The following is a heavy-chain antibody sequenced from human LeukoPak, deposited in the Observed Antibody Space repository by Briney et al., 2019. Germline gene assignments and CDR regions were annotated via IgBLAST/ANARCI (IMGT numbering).Heavy chain of an antibody. CDR1: GGTFSSYA. CDR2: IIPIFGTA. Sequence: ASVKVSCKASGGTFSSYAISWVRQAPGQGLEWMGGIIPIFGTANYAQKFQGRVTITADESTSTAYMELSSLRSEDTAVYYCASIDDHRMVRGVPQHYFDYWGQGTLVTVSS. D-gene: IGHD3-10*01. CDR3: ASIDDHRMVRGVPQHYFDY. J-gene: IGHJ4*02. V-gene: IGHV1-69*13.